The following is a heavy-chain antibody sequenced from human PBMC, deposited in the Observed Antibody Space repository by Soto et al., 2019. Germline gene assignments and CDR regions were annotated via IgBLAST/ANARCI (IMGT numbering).Heavy chain of an antibody. CDR2: IYYSGST. D-gene: IGHD3-16*02. CDR3: AKGGGRAIVTRLDV. V-gene: IGHV4-59*01. Sequence: SETLSLTCTVSGGSLSTFYWSWSRQSPGRGLEWIGYIYYSGSTNYNPSLRSRGTISLDTSKNQFSLKLSSVTAADTAVYYRAKGGGRAIVTRLDVWGEGTPVTFYS. J-gene: IGHJ6*04. CDR1: GGSLSTFY.